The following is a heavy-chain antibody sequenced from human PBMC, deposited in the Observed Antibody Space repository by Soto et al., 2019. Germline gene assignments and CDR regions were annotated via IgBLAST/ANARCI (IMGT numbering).Heavy chain of an antibody. CDR2: IYYSGTT. CDR1: GGSISSSSYY. Sequence: PSETLSLTCTVSGGSISSSSYYWAWVRQPPGKGLQWIGSIYYSGTTYYNPSLKRRVTISEDTSKNQFSLKLSSVTAADTAVFYCARGGVRGDLRLWGQGTLVTV. J-gene: IGHJ4*02. CDR3: ARGGVRGDLRL. V-gene: IGHV4-39*01. D-gene: IGHD3-16*01.